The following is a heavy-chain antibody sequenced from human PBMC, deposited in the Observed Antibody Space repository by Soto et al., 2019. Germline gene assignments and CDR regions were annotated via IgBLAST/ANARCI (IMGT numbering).Heavy chain of an antibody. D-gene: IGHD2-15*01. Sequence: QVQLQESGPGLVKPSGTLSLTCAVSSGSISSSNWWSWVRQPPGKGLEWIGGIYHSGSTNYNPSLKSRVTISVDKSKNQFSLKLSSVTAADTAVYYCARGDTRYCSGGSCYSSTFFDYWGQGTLVTVSS. CDR1: SGSISSSNW. V-gene: IGHV4-4*02. CDR3: ARGDTRYCSGGSCYSSTFFDY. CDR2: IYHSGST. J-gene: IGHJ4*02.